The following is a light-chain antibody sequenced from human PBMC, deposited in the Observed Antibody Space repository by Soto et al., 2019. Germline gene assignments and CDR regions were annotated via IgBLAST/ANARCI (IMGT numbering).Light chain of an antibody. Sequence: QSALTQPASVSGSPGQSITISCTGTSSDVGSYNLVSWYQQHPGKAPKLMIYEVSKRPSGVSNRFSGSKSGNTASLTISGLQAEDEADYYCCSYVGSSTLRVFGTGTKLTVL. J-gene: IGLJ1*01. CDR1: SSDVGSYNL. CDR3: CSYVGSSTLRV. V-gene: IGLV2-23*02. CDR2: EVS.